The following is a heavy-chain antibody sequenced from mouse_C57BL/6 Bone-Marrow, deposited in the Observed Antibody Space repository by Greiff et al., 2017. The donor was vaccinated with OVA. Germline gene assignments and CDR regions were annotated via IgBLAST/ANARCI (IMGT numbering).Heavy chain of an antibody. CDR1: GYTFTSYW. CDR2: IDPSDSYT. J-gene: IGHJ2*01. Sequence: QVQLQQPGAELVRPGTSVKLSCKASGYTFTSYWMHWVKQRPGQGLEWIGVIDPSDSYTNYNQKFKGKATLTVDTSSSTAYMQLSSLTSEDSAVYYCARRGYSNYVSYWGQGTTLTVSS. CDR3: ARRGYSNYVSY. D-gene: IGHD2-5*01. V-gene: IGHV1-59*01.